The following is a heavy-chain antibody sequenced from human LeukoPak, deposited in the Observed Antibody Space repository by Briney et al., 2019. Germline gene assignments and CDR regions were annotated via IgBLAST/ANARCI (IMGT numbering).Heavy chain of an antibody. V-gene: IGHV3-23*01. Sequence: EGSLRLSCAASGLAFSRHAMTWVRQAPGKGLEWVSSFGGSGGGSKTDYADSVKGRFTISRDNSQSVVCLHLNSLRAEDTAVYYCATVSEPPTVTPFDYWGQGTMVVVSS. J-gene: IGHJ4*02. CDR1: GLAFSRHA. CDR3: ATVSEPPTVTPFDY. CDR2: FGGSGGGSKT. D-gene: IGHD4-17*01.